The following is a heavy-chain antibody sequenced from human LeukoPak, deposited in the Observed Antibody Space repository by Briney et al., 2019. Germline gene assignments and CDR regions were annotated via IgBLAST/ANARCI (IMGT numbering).Heavy chain of an antibody. CDR1: GYRFTSYW. Sequence: PGESLKISCKGSGYRFTSYWIGWVRQMPGKGLEWMGIIYPGDSDTRYSPSFQGQVTISADKSISTAYLQWSSLKASDTAMYYCARLGDPGARVSRGPRGARSNLNLDYWGQGTLVTVSS. J-gene: IGHJ4*02. CDR3: ARLGDPGARVSRGPRGARSNLNLDY. D-gene: IGHD3-16*01. CDR2: IYPGDSDT. V-gene: IGHV5-51*01.